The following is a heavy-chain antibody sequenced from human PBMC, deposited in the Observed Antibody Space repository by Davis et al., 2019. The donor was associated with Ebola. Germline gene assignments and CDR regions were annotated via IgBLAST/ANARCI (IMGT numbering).Heavy chain of an antibody. J-gene: IGHJ6*02. V-gene: IGHV3-48*02. CDR2: ISSSSSTI. Sequence: GESLKISCAASGFTFSSYSMNWVRQAPGKGLEWVSYISSSSSTIYYADSVKGRFTISRDNAKNSLYLQMNSLRDEDTAVYYCARDLSGGQYYYYGMDVWGQGTTVTVSS. CDR3: ARDLSGGQYYYYGMDV. CDR1: GFTFSSYS. D-gene: IGHD1-26*01.